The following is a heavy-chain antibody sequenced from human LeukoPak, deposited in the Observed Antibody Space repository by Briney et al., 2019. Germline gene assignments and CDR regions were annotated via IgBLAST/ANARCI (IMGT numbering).Heavy chain of an antibody. D-gene: IGHD3-10*01. CDR3: ARDPTYYYGSADY. CDR1: GFTFSSYA. J-gene: IGHJ4*02. CDR2: ISYDGSNK. V-gene: IGHV3-30-3*01. Sequence: PGRSLRLSCAASGFTFSSYAMHWVRQAPGKGLEWVAVISYDGSNKYYADSVKGRFTISRDDSKNTLYLQMNSLRAEGTAVYYCARDPTYYYGSADYWGQGTLVTVSS.